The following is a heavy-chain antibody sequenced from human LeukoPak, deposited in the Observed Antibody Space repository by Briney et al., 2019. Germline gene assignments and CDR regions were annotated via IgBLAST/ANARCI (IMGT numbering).Heavy chain of an antibody. V-gene: IGHV4-39*07. CDR3: ARARMGFGEFHL. J-gene: IGHJ5*02. D-gene: IGHD3-10*01. Sequence: SETLSLTCSVSGDSISTSSYYWGWIRQPPGKGLEWIGTIYYSGSTYYNPSLKSRVTISVDTSKNQFSLKLSSVTAADTAMFYCARARMGFGEFHLWGQGTLVTVSS. CDR1: GDSISTSSYY. CDR2: IYYSGST.